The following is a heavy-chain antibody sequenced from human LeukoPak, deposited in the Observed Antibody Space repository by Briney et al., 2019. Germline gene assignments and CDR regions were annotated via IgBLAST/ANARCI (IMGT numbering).Heavy chain of an antibody. V-gene: IGHV1-18*01. J-gene: IGHJ3*02. D-gene: IGHD2-2*01. CDR3: ARDRFDCSSTSCPYGDAFDI. CDR2: ISAYNGNT. Sequence: ASVKVSFKASGYTFTSYGISWVRQAPGQGLEGMGWISAYNGNTNYAQKLQGRVSMTTDTSTSTAYMELRSLRSDDTAVYYCARDRFDCSSTSCPYGDAFDIWGQGTMVTVSS. CDR1: GYTFTSYG.